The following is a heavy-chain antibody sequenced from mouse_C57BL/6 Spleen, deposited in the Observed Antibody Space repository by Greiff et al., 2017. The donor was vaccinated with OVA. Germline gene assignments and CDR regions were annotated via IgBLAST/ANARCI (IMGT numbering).Heavy chain of an antibody. V-gene: IGHV5-15*04. CDR1: GFTFSDYG. CDR3: ARRWDVGAMDY. D-gene: IGHD4-1*01. J-gene: IGHJ4*01. CDR2: ISNLAYSI. Sequence: DVMLVESGGGLVQPGGSLKLSCAASGFTFSDYGMAWVRQAPRKGPEWVAFISNLAYSIYYADTVTGRFTISRENAKNTLYLEMSSLRSEDTAMYYCARRWDVGAMDYWGQGTSVTVSS.